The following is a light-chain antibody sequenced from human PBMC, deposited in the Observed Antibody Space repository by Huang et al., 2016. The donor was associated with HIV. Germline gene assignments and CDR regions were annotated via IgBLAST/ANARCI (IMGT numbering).Light chain of an antibody. CDR3: LQHDNFLLDT. Sequence: ETTLTQSPVFMSATPGNTVNISCKPSQDIEEDMNWYQQKLGEAGIIVIQEATTLVPGISRRFSGSGYGTDLTLTINNMESEDAAYYFCLQHDNFLLDTFGQGTRLDIK. J-gene: IGKJ2*01. CDR1: QDIEED. CDR2: EAT. V-gene: IGKV5-2*01.